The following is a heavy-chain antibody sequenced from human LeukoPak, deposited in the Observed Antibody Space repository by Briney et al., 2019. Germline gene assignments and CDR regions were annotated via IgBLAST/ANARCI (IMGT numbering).Heavy chain of an antibody. D-gene: IGHD3-10*01. CDR3: AKGSGGSGSYSKYYFDY. CDR2: ISGSGGTT. CDR1: GFTFSSYG. V-gene: IGHV3-23*01. J-gene: IGHJ4*02. Sequence: GGSLRLSCVASGFTFSSYGMSWVRQAPGKGLEWVSSISGSGGTTYYADSVKGRFTISKDNSKNLVYLQMNSLRAEDTAVYYCAKGSGGSGSYSKYYFDYWGQGTLVTVSS.